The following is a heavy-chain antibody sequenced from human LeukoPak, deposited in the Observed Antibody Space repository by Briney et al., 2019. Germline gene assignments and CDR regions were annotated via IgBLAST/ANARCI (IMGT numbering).Heavy chain of an antibody. CDR3: AIIAAAGDYYYYYTDV. J-gene: IGHJ6*03. Sequence: GASVKVSCKASGYTFTSYDINWVRQATGQGLEWMGWMNPNSGNTGYAQKFQGRVTITRNTSISTAYMELSSLRSEDTAVYYCAIIAAAGDYYYYYTDVWGKGTTVTVSS. CDR2: MNPNSGNT. V-gene: IGHV1-8*03. CDR1: GYTFTSYD. D-gene: IGHD6-13*01.